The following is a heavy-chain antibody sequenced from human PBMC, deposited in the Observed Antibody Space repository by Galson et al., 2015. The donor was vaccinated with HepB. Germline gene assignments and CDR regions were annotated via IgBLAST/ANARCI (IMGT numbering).Heavy chain of an antibody. CDR2: ISSSSSYT. Sequence: SLRLSCAASGFTFSDYYMSWIRQAPGKGLEWVSYISSSSSYTNYADSVKGRFTISRDNSKNTLYLQMNSLRAEDTAVYYCAKEIRDSSGMYRYFDLWGRGTLVTVSS. CDR1: GFTFSDYY. J-gene: IGHJ2*01. D-gene: IGHD3-22*01. CDR3: AKEIRDSSGMYRYFDL. V-gene: IGHV3-11*05.